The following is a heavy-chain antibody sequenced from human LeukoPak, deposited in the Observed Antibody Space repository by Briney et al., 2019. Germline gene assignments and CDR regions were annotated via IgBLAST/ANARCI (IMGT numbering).Heavy chain of an antibody. V-gene: IGHV4-59*01. J-gene: IGHJ6*02. Sequence: SETLSLTCTVSGGSISSYYWSWIRQPPGKGLEWIGYIYYSGSTNYNPSLKSRVTISVDTSKNQFSLKLSSVTAADTAVYYCARVENYYYYGMDVWGQGTTVTVSS. CDR2: IYYSGST. CDR3: ARVENYYYYGMDV. CDR1: GGSISSYY.